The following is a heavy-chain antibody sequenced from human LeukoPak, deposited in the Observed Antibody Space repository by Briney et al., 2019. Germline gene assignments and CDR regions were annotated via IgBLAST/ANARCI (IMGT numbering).Heavy chain of an antibody. Sequence: ASVKVSCKASGYTFTSYGISWVRQAPGQGVEWMGWISAYNGNTEYAQNLRGRVSMTTDTSTSTAYMELRSLRSDDTAVYYCARDSVDGSGTYYNDSPDYWGQGTLVTVSS. V-gene: IGHV1-18*01. J-gene: IGHJ4*02. D-gene: IGHD3-10*01. CDR2: ISAYNGNT. CDR3: ARDSVDGSGTYYNDSPDY. CDR1: GYTFTSYG.